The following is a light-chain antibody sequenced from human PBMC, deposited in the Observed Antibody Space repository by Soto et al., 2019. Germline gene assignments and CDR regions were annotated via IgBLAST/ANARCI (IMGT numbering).Light chain of an antibody. CDR2: GNS. CDR1: SSNIGAGYD. J-gene: IGLJ1*01. V-gene: IGLV1-40*01. CDR3: QAYDSSLGGRGGGGYV. Sequence: QSVLTQPPSVSGAPGQRVTISCTGSSSNIGAGYDVHRYQQLPGTAPKLLIYGNSNRPSGVPDRFSGSKSGTSASLAITGLQAEEGGDYYCQAYDSSLGGRGGGGYVFGTGTKLTVL.